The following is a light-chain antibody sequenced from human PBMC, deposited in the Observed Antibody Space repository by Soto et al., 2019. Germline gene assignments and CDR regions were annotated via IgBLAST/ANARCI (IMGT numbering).Light chain of an antibody. CDR1: QIIGSR. CDR2: AAS. CDR3: MQSIQLPPT. J-gene: IGKJ5*01. Sequence: DIQMTQSPSTLSAFVGDTVTITCRAAQIIGSRLAWYQKKPGEGPKLLIYAASNLQSGVPSRFSGSGSGTEFTLKISRVEAEDVGVYYCMQSIQLPPTFGQGTRLEIK. V-gene: IGKV1-5*01.